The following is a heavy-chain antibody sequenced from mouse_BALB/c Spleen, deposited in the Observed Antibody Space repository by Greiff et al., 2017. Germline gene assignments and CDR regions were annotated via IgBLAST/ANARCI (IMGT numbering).Heavy chain of an antibody. J-gene: IGHJ3*01. CDR1: GFNIKDTY. CDR3: ARSGNYEWFAY. CDR2: IDPAHGNT. V-gene: IGHV14-3*02. D-gene: IGHD2-1*01. Sequence: EVQLQQSGAELVKPGASVKLSCTASGFNIKDTYMHWVKQRPEQGLEWIGRIDPAHGNTKYDPKFQGKATITADTSSNTAYLQLSSLTSEDTAVYYCARSGNYEWFAYWGQGTLVTVSA.